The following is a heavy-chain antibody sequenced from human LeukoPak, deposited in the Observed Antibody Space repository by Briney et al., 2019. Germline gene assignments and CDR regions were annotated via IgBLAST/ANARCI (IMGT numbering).Heavy chain of an antibody. Sequence: ASVKVSCKASGYTFTDYYMHWVRQAPGQGFEWMGWINPDSGGTNYAQKFQGRVTMTRDTSISTAYMELSRLRSNDTAVYYCARRALFGDSGYDYNWFNPWGQGTLVTVSS. D-gene: IGHD5-12*01. CDR3: ARRALFGDSGYDYNWFNP. V-gene: IGHV1-2*02. J-gene: IGHJ5*02. CDR2: INPDSGGT. CDR1: GYTFTDYY.